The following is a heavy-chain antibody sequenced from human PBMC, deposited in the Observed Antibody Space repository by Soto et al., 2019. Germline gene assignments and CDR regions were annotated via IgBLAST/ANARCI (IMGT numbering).Heavy chain of an antibody. Sequence: PSETLSLTCTVSGGSISSSGHYWSWIRQHPGKGLEWIGYIYYSGSTYYNPSLKSRVSVSVDTSKNQLSLKLSSVTAADTAVYYCAREYYGGSPDYWGQGTLVTVSS. CDR3: AREYYGGSPDY. V-gene: IGHV4-31*03. D-gene: IGHD1-26*01. CDR2: IYYSGST. CDR1: GGSISSSGHY. J-gene: IGHJ4*02.